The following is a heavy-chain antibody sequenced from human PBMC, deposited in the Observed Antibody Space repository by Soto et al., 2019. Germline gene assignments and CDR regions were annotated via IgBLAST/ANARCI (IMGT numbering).Heavy chain of an antibody. V-gene: IGHV1-18*04. D-gene: IGHD2-2*01. CDR3: ARDPRQFRSTSCLFDY. CDR2: ISAYNGNT. J-gene: IGHJ4*02. Sequence: QVQLVQSGAEVKKPGASVKVSCKASGYTFTSYGISWVRQAPGQGLEWMGWISAYNGNTNYAQKLQGRVTITTDTSTSTAYMELRSLRSDDTAVYYCARDPRQFRSTSCLFDYWGQGTLVTVSS. CDR1: GYTFTSYG.